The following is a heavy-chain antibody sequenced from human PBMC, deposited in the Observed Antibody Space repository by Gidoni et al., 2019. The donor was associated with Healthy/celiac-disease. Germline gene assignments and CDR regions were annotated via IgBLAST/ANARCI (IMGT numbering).Heavy chain of an antibody. J-gene: IGHJ5*02. V-gene: IGHV4-31*01. CDR1: GASISSGGYY. D-gene: IGHD5-18*01. Sequence: QVQLQESGPGLVKPSQTLSLTCTVSGASISSGGYYWSWIRQHPGKGLEWIGYIYYSGSTYYNPSLKSQVTISVNTSKNQFSLKLSSVTAADAAVYYCARAGYIGWFDPWGQGTLVTVSS. CDR2: IYYSGST. CDR3: ARAGYIGWFDP.